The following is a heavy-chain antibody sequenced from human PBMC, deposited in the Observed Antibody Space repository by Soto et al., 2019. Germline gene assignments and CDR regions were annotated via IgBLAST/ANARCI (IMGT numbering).Heavy chain of an antibody. J-gene: IGHJ4*02. Sequence: EVQLVESGGGLVQPGGSLRLSCAASGFTFSSYWMHWVRQAPGKGLVWVSRINSDGSNTAYADSVKGRFTISRDNAKNTLYLQMNSLRAEDTAVYYCVRSPIYGGYASYVDYWGQGTLVTVSS. CDR1: GFTFSSYW. V-gene: IGHV3-74*01. CDR3: VRSPIYGGYASYVDY. D-gene: IGHD5-12*01. CDR2: INSDGSNT.